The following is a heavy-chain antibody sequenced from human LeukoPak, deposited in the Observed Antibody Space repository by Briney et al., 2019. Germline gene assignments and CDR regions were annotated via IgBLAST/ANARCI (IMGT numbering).Heavy chain of an antibody. CDR2: IYTSGGT. CDR3: ARDSYSSSWYEDDAFDI. V-gene: IGHV4-61*02. CDR1: GGSISSSRYY. J-gene: IGHJ3*02. Sequence: SETLSLTCTVSGGSISSSRYYWSWIRQPAGKGLEWIGRIYTSGGTNYNPSLKSRVTISVDTSKNQFSLKLSSVTAADTAVYYCARDSYSSSWYEDDAFDIWGQGTMVTVSS. D-gene: IGHD6-13*01.